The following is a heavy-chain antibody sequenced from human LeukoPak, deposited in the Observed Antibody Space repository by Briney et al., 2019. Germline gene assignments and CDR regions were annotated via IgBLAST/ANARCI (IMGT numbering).Heavy chain of an antibody. J-gene: IGHJ6*03. CDR3: ARGPDILTGYYHYYYYYMDV. CDR2: ISYDGSNK. CDR1: GFTFSTFG. V-gene: IGHV3-30*03. D-gene: IGHD3-9*01. Sequence: GESLRLSCAASGFTFSTFGMNWVRQAPGKGLEWVAVISYDGSNKYYVDSVKGRFTISRDNSKNTLYLQMNSLRAEDTAVYYCARGPDILTGYYHYYYYYMDVWGKGTTVTVSS.